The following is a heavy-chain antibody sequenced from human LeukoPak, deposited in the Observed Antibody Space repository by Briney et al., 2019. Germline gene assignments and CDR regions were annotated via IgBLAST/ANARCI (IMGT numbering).Heavy chain of an antibody. CDR2: IRSKAYVGTA. D-gene: IGHD4-11*01. V-gene: IGHV3-49*04. J-gene: IGHJ5*02. Sequence: GRSLRLSCTASGFTFGDYAMSWVRQAPGKGLEGLGFIRSKAYVGTAEYAASVKGRFTISRDDSKSIAYLQMNSLKTEDTAVYYCTRRPTVTTKGFWFDPWGQGTLVTVSS. CDR3: TRRPTVTTKGFWFDP. CDR1: GFTFGDYA.